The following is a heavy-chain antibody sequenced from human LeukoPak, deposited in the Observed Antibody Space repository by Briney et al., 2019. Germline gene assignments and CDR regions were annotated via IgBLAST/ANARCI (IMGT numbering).Heavy chain of an antibody. D-gene: IGHD2-2*01. CDR1: GFTVSSNY. CDR2: IYSGGST. V-gene: IGHV3-53*01. Sequence: GGSLRLSCAASGFTVSSNYMSWVRQAPGKGLEWVSIIYSGGSTFYADSVKGRFTISRDNAKNSVYLQMNSLRAEDTAVYYCAREKYQLLSLDYWGQGILVSVSS. CDR3: AREKYQLLSLDY. J-gene: IGHJ4*02.